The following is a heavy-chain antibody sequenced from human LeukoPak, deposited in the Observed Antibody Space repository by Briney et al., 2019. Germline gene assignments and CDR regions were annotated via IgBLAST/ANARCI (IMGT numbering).Heavy chain of an antibody. CDR3: AKYSRTQRSHFDY. V-gene: IGHV3-23*01. D-gene: IGHD1-14*01. J-gene: IGHJ4*02. CDR1: GFTFSSYA. CDR2: ISNSADRT. Sequence: GGSLRLSCAASGFTFSSYAMTWVRQAPGKGLERISAISNSADRTYYADSVKGRFNISRDNSKNTLYLQMNSLRAEDTAVYYCAKYSRTQRSHFDYWGQGTLVTVSS.